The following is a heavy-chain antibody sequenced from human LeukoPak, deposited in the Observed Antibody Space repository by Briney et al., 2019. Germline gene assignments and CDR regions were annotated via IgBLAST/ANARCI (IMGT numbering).Heavy chain of an antibody. V-gene: IGHV1-18*01. Sequence: GASVKVSCKASAYTFSSYGLSWVRQAPGQGLEWMGWISVDRGNTNYAEKLQGRVTMTTDTSTSTAYMELRSLTSDDTAVYYCARPRGWRVQGGAFDIWGQGTMVIVSS. CDR1: AYTFSSYG. J-gene: IGHJ3*02. D-gene: IGHD1-26*01. CDR3: ARPRGWRVQGGAFDI. CDR2: ISVDRGNT.